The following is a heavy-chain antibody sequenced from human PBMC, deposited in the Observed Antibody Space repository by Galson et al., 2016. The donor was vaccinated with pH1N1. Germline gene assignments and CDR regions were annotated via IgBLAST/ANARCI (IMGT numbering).Heavy chain of an antibody. J-gene: IGHJ6*02. V-gene: IGHV1-69*06. CDR2: IIPMYGRT. CDR3: ARTENVYDILTGSGSYYGMDV. D-gene: IGHD3-9*01. Sequence: SVKVSCKASGGTFSNYAISWVRQAPGQGLEWMGGIIPMYGRTDYAQKFQGTVTITADKSTSTAYMELSRVGLEDTAVYYCARTENVYDILTGSGSYYGMDVWGQGTAVTVSS. CDR1: GGTFSNYA.